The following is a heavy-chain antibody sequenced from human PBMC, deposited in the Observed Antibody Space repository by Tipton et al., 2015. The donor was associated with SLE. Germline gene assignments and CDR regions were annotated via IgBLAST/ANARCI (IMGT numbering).Heavy chain of an antibody. J-gene: IGHJ4*02. CDR3: ARSRPFFYDSTGWGFDY. CDR1: GGSFSGYY. Sequence: TLSLTCAVYGGSFSGYYWSWIRQPPGKGLEWIGESNPSGSTNYNPSLKSRVTISVDTSKNQPSLKLTSVTAADTSVYYCARSRPFFYDSTGWGFDYWGQGTLVSVSS. CDR2: SNPSGST. D-gene: IGHD3-22*01. V-gene: IGHV4-34*01.